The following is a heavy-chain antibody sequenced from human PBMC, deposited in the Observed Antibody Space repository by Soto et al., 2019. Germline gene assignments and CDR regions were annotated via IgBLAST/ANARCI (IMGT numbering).Heavy chain of an antibody. D-gene: IGHD3-3*01. V-gene: IGHV4-4*07. CDR1: GGSMSSFQ. CDR3: ARDLNYDFCSERDKYFDP. CDR2: IDASGTT. Sequence: ASETLSLTGPVSGGSMSSFQWTWIRQTGGKGLGWIGRIDASGTTNYNPSLKSRVIMSIDTAKNQFSLKVTSVTAADTAVYYCARDLNYDFCSERDKYFDPWGQGTLVTVSS. J-gene: IGHJ5*02.